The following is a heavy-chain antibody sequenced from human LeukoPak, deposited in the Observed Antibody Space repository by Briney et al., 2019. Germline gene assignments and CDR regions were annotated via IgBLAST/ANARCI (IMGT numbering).Heavy chain of an antibody. J-gene: IGHJ1*01. CDR2: ITGSGGNR. V-gene: IGHV3-23*01. CDR3: AKDPNGDYIGAFDFQR. D-gene: IGHD4-17*01. Sequence: GESLRLSCAGSGFTFSNYAMIWVRPAPGQGLEWVSAITGSGGNRFYAGSVKGRFTISRDNSKNTLYLQMNSLRGDDTAVYYCAKDPNGDYIGAFDFQRWGQGTQVTVSS. CDR1: GFTFSNYA.